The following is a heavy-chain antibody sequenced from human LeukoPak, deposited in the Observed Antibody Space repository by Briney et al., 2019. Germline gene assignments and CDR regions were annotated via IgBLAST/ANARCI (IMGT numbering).Heavy chain of an antibody. CDR3: ARQAGGVIQLWPRFDY. J-gene: IGHJ4*02. D-gene: IGHD5-18*01. V-gene: IGHV3-11*06. CDR1: GFTFSDYY. CDR2: ISITSRST. Sequence: TLRLSCAASGFTFSDYYMSWIPEAPGQGLKCVSYISITSRSTNYADSVKGRFTISRDNAKNPMYMQMNRLRAEETAEYYCARQAGGVIQLWPRFDYWGQGTLVTVSS.